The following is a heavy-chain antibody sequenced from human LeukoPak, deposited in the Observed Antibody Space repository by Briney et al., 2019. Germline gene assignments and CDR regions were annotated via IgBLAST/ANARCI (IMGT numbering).Heavy chain of an antibody. J-gene: IGHJ3*02. V-gene: IGHV3-48*03. CDR1: GFTFSSYE. CDR2: ISSSGSTI. D-gene: IGHD3-10*01. CDR3: ARESLWFGELFDTPDAFDI. Sequence: GGSLRLSCAASGFTFSSYEMNWVRQAPGKGLEWVSYISSSGSTIYYADSVKGRFTISRDNAKNTLYLQMNSLRAEDTAVYYCARESLWFGELFDTPDAFDIWGQGTMVTVSS.